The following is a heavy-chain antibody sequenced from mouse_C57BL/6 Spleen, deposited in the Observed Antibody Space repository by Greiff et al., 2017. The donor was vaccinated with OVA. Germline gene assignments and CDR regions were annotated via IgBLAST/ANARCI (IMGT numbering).Heavy chain of an antibody. CDR1: GHTLTSYW. CDR2: IYPGSGST. J-gene: IGHJ3*01. V-gene: IGHV1-55*01. Sequence: QVQPQQPGAEPVKPGASVKMSFKASGHTLTSYWITWVKQRPGQGPELDGDIYPGSGSTNYNEKFKSKATLTVDTSSSTANMQLSSLTSEDSAVYYCASVNDYDVWFAYWGQGTLVTVSA. CDR3: ASVNDYDVWFAY. D-gene: IGHD2-4*01.